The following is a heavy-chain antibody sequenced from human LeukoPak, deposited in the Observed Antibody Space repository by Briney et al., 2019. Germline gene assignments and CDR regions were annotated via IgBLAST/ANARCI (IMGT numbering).Heavy chain of an antibody. J-gene: IGHJ4*02. CDR3: ARSLWPEDY. CDR1: GFTFSNYF. D-gene: IGHD2-15*01. CDR2: INENGREK. V-gene: IGHV3-7*01. Sequence: GGSLRLSFAAPGFTFSNYFISWVSQAPGKGLEWVANINENGREKFYVDSVKGRFTISRDDAKNSVDLQMNSLRVEDTAVYYCARSLWPEDYWGQGTLVTVSS.